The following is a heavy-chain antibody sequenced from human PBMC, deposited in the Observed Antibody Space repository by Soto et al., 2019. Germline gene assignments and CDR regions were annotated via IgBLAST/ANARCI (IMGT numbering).Heavy chain of an antibody. V-gene: IGHV1-69*02. CDR2: VIPMFGIQ. CDR3: ARGTPAPTYYFDF. Sequence: QVQLVQSGAEVKKPGSSVRVSCKASGGTLNRNTISWVRQAPGQGVEWMGRVIPMFGIQKYAQKFQGRVTITADRSMNTAYMELSSLRSEDTAVYYCARGTPAPTYYFDFWGQGSLVTVSS. J-gene: IGHJ4*02. CDR1: GGTLNRNT. D-gene: IGHD2-15*01.